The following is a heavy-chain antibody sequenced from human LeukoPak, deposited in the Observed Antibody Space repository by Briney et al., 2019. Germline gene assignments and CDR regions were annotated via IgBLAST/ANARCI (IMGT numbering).Heavy chain of an antibody. CDR1: GGSVSSGSYY. CDR2: IYNSGST. J-gene: IGHJ6*02. D-gene: IGHD1-1*01. V-gene: IGHV4-61*01. CDR3: ASHGRTGSYYYYNGTDV. Sequence: SETLFLTCTVSGGSVSSGSYYWTWIRQPPGKGLEWIGQIYNSGSTNYNPSLKSRVTISIDTSKNQFSLKLSSVTAADTAVYYCASHGRTGSYYYYNGTDVWGQGATVTVSS.